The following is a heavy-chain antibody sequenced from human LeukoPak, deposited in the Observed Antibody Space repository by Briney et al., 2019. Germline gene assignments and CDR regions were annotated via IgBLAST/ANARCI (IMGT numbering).Heavy chain of an antibody. J-gene: IGHJ4*02. Sequence: PSETLSLTCTVSGGSISSYYWSWIRQPPGKGLEWIGYIYYSGSTNYNPSLKIGVTISVDTFKDQFSLKLGSVTAADTAVYYCANLVGADYFDYWGQGTLVTVSS. V-gene: IGHV4-59*01. CDR1: GGSISSYY. CDR2: IYYSGST. D-gene: IGHD1-26*01. CDR3: ANLVGADYFDY.